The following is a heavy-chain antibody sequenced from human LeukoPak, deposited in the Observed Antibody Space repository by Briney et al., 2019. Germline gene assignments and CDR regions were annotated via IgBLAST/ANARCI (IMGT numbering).Heavy chain of an antibody. Sequence: PGGSQRLSCAASGFSFSTYAMSWVRQAPGKGLEWVSGISGSGVDTHYADSVKGRFRISRDNSKNTLYLQLNSLRAEDTAVYYCASGTYRLGDYWGLGTLVTVS. V-gene: IGHV3-23*01. CDR3: ASGTYRLGDY. J-gene: IGHJ4*02. D-gene: IGHD3-10*01. CDR2: ISGSGVDT. CDR1: GFSFSTYA.